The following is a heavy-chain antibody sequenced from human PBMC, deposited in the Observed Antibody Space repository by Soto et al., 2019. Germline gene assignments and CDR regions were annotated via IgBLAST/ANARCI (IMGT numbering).Heavy chain of an antibody. V-gene: IGHV1-18*01. J-gene: IGHJ6*03. Sequence: ASVKVSCKASGYTFTSYGISWVRQAPGQGLEWMGWISAYNGNTNYAQKLQGRVTMTTDTSTSTAYMELRSLRSDDTAVYYCARDRWAPIAAAGHAYYYYYYMDVWGKGTTVTVSS. D-gene: IGHD6-13*01. CDR3: ARDRWAPIAAAGHAYYYYYYMDV. CDR1: GYTFTSYG. CDR2: ISAYNGNT.